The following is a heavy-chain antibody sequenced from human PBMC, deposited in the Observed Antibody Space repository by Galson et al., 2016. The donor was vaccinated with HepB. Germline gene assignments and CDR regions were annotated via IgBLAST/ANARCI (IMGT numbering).Heavy chain of an antibody. D-gene: IGHD6-19*01. V-gene: IGHV3-30-3*01. CDR2: MSYDGFSK. J-gene: IGHJ3*01. CDR3: AREGHTSGRCGDFDV. Sequence: SLRLSCATSRFTFSTSILHWVRQAPGKGLDWVAAMSYDGFSKYYSDSMKGRFTVSRDNSDSKMYLQLDSLSAEDTAVYYCAREGHTSGRCGDFDVWGQGTVVTFSS. CDR1: RFTFSTSI.